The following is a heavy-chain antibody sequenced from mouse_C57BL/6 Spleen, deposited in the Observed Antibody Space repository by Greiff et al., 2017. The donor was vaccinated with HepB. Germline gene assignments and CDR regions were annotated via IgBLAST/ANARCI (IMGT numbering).Heavy chain of an antibody. CDR3: AREGYSNSY. CDR1: GYTFTSYW. Sequence: QVQLKQSGAELVKPGASVKMSCKASGYTFTSYWITWVKQRPGQGLEWIGDIYPGSGSTNYNEKFKSKATLTVDTSSSTAYMQLSSLTSEDSAVYYCAREGYSNSYWGQGTTLTVSS. D-gene: IGHD2-5*01. V-gene: IGHV1-55*01. CDR2: IYPGSGST. J-gene: IGHJ2*01.